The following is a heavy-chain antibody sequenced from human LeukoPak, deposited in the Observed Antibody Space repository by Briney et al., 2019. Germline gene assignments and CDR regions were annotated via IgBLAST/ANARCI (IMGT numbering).Heavy chain of an antibody. CDR3: ARDGGYSYGYIPFDY. Sequence: ASVKVSCKASGYTFTGYYMHWVRQAPGQGLEWMGWINPNSGGTNYAQKFQGRVTMTRDTSISTAYMELSRLRSGDTAVYYCARDGGYSYGYIPFDYWGQGTLVTVSS. V-gene: IGHV1-2*02. D-gene: IGHD5-18*01. J-gene: IGHJ4*02. CDR2: INPNSGGT. CDR1: GYTFTGYY.